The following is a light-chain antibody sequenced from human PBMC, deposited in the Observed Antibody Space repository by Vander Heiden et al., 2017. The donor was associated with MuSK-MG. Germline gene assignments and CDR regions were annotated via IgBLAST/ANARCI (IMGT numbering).Light chain of an antibody. V-gene: IGKV1-8*01. CDR1: QGISSY. CDR3: QQDDSYPLT. CDR2: AAS. J-gene: IGKJ4*01. Sequence: AIRMTQPPSSFSASTGDSVTITCRASQGISSYLAWYQQKPGKAPKLLIYAASTLQSGVPSRFSGSGSGTDFTLTISFLQSEDFATYYCQQDDSYPLTFGGGTKVEIK.